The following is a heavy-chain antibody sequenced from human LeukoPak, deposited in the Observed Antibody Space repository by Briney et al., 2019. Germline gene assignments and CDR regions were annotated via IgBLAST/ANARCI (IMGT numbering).Heavy chain of an antibody. V-gene: IGHV4-39*01. D-gene: IGHD1-14*01. Sequence: SETLSLTCTVSGGSISRNSYYWGWIRQPPGKGLEWIGSIYYSGTTYYNPSLKSRVTISVDTSKNQFSLKLSSVTAADTTVYYCAGRDPRNRDAFDIWGQGTIVTVSS. J-gene: IGHJ3*02. CDR1: GGSISRNSYY. CDR2: IYYSGTT. CDR3: AGRDPRNRDAFDI.